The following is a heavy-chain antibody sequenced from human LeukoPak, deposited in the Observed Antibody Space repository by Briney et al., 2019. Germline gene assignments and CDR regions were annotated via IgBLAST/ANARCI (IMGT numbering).Heavy chain of an antibody. CDR1: GGTFSSYA. Sequence: ASVKVTCKASGGTFSSYAISWVRQAPGQGLEWMGRIIPILGIANYAQKFQGRVTITADKSTSTAYMELSSLRSEDTAVYYCARDPNYDFWSGYSFWGQGTLVTVSS. J-gene: IGHJ4*02. CDR3: ARDPNYDFWSGYSF. CDR2: IIPILGIA. V-gene: IGHV1-69*04. D-gene: IGHD3-3*01.